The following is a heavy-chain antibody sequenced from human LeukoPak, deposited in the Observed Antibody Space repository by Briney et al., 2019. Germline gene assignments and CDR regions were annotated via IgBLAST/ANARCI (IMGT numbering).Heavy chain of an antibody. CDR1: GGTFNSYT. V-gene: IGHV1-69*02. Sequence: PVKVSCKASGGTFNSYTISWVRQAPGQGLEWMGRIIPILGIANYAQKFQGRVTITADKSTSTAYMELSSLRSEDTAVYYCARSIAVAAPFDYWGQGTLVTVSS. J-gene: IGHJ4*02. D-gene: IGHD6-19*01. CDR2: IIPILGIA. CDR3: ARSIAVAAPFDY.